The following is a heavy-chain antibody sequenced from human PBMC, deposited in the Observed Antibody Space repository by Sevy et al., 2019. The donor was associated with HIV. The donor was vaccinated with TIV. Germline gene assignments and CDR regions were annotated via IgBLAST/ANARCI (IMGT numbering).Heavy chain of an antibody. J-gene: IGHJ5*02. Sequence: ASVKVSCKASGGTFSSYAISWVRQAPRQGLEWMGGIIPIFGTANYAQKFQGRVTITADETTSTAYMELSSLRSEDTAVYYCARETGYCSGGSCSYWFDPWGQGTLVTVSS. V-gene: IGHV1-69*13. D-gene: IGHD2-15*01. CDR1: GGTFSSYA. CDR3: ARETGYCSGGSCSYWFDP. CDR2: IIPIFGTA.